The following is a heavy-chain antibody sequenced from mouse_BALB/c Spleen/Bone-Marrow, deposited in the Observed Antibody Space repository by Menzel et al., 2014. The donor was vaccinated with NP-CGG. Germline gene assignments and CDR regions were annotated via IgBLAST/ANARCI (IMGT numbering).Heavy chain of an antibody. CDR3: AREVLRDYFDY. J-gene: IGHJ2*01. D-gene: IGHD1-1*01. Sequence: EVQGVESGGGLVKPGGSLKLSCAASGFAFSSYDMSWVRQTPEKRLEWVAYISSGGGSTYYPDTVKGRFTISRDNAKNTLYLQMSSLKSEDTAMCYCAREVLRDYFDYWGQGTTLTVSS. CDR2: ISSGGGST. CDR1: GFAFSSYD. V-gene: IGHV5-12-1*01.